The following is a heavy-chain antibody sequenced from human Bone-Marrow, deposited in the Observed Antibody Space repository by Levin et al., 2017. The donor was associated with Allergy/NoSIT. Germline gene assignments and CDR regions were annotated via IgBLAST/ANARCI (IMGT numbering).Heavy chain of an antibody. Sequence: PGGSLRLSCKGSGYSFTSSWIGWVRQMPGKGLEWMGIIYPGDSDTRYSPSIQGQVTISADKSISTAYLQWSSLKASDTAMYYCATRVAYCSRPSCYVSRGGAFDIWGQGTMVTVSS. CDR2: IYPGDSDT. CDR1: GYSFTSSW. CDR3: ATRVAYCSRPSCYVSRGGAFDI. J-gene: IGHJ3*02. D-gene: IGHD2-2*01. V-gene: IGHV5-51*01.